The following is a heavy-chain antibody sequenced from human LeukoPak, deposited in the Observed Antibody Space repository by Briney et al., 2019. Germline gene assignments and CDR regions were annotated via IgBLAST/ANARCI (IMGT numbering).Heavy chain of an antibody. CDR3: SKPGYCAGDKCYYSV. CDR1: GFSFSDWA. V-gene: IGHV3-23*01. CDR2: MSASGHLI. D-gene: IGHD2-8*02. J-gene: IGHJ4*02. Sequence: GGSLRLSCAASGFSFSDWAMNWVRHPPGKGLEWVSSMSASGHLIDYTDSVKGRFTISRDNSKNTLYLQMTSLRAEDTAIYYCSKPGYCAGDKCYYSVWGRGTLVTVSS.